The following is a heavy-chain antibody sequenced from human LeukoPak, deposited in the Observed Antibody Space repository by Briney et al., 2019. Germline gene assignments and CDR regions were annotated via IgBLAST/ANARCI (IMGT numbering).Heavy chain of an antibody. Sequence: SETLSLTCAVYGGSFSGYYWSWIRQPPGKGLEWIGEINHSGSTDYNPSLKSRVTISVDTSKNQFSLKLSSVTAADTAVYYCARGLRLGMDVWGQGTTVTVSS. D-gene: IGHD4-17*01. CDR3: ARGLRLGMDV. CDR2: INHSGST. V-gene: IGHV4-34*01. J-gene: IGHJ6*02. CDR1: GGSFSGYY.